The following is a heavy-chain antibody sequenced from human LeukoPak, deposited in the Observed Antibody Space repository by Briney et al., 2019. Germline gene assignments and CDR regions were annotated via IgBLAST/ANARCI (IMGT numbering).Heavy chain of an antibody. Sequence: SETLSLTCTVCGASISGYYWGWIRQPPGKGLEWIGYIYYSGTTNYIPSLESRVTISVDTSKNQFSLKLSSVTAADTAVYYCARGTWDYDFWSGYYPTYNWFDPWGQGTLVTVSS. J-gene: IGHJ5*02. V-gene: IGHV4-59*08. CDR3: ARGTWDYDFWSGYYPTYNWFDP. CDR1: GASISGYY. D-gene: IGHD3-3*01. CDR2: IYYSGTT.